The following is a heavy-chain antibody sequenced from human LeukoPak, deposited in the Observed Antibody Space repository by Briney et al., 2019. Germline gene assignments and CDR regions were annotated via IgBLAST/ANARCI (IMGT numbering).Heavy chain of an antibody. V-gene: IGHV5-51*01. J-gene: IGHJ6*03. Sequence: GESLKISSMGSGYIFTTYWIAWVRQMPGKGLEWMGIIYPGDSDTRYSPSFQGQVTVSADKSIGTAYLQWSSLTASDTAIYYCARVREANYYYYMDVWGKGTTVTVSS. CDR1: GYIFTTYW. CDR2: IYPGDSDT. CDR3: ARVREANYYYYMDV.